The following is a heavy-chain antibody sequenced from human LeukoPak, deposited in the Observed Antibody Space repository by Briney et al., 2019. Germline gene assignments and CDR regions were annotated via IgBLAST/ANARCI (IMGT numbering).Heavy chain of an antibody. D-gene: IGHD2-21*02. CDR2: IKQDGTQK. Sequence: GGSLRLSCAASGFTSRRYWMSWVRQAPGRGLEWVADIKQDGTQKYYVDSVEGRITISRDNVKNSLYLQMNSLRVEDTAVYYCARDCGSDCSQAFDIWGQGTMVTVSS. CDR1: GFTSRRYW. CDR3: ARDCGSDCSQAFDI. V-gene: IGHV3-7*05. J-gene: IGHJ3*02.